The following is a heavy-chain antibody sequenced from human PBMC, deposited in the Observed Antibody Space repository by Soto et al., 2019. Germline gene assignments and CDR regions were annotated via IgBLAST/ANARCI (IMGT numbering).Heavy chain of an antibody. CDR3: ARHGGQHCSADSCQVYRPFFDYWGQGTPVTVSSGKGAVYYCARDWYSSSWYGAAAFDI. Sequence: PSETPSLTCTVSGDSISSYYWSWIRQPPGKGLEWIGSVYHSGRTNYNPSLKSQITISVDTSKNQFSLKLSSVTAADTAMYYCARHGGQHCSADSCQVYRPFFDYWGQGTPVTVSSGKGAVYYCARDWYSSSWYGAAAFDIWGQGTMVTVSS. V-gene: IGHV4-59*08. D-gene: IGHD2-15*01. CDR2: VYHSGRT. J-gene: IGHJ3*02. CDR1: GDSISSYY.